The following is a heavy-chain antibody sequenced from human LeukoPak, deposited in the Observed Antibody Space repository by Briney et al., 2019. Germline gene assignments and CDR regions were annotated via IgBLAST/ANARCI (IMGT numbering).Heavy chain of an antibody. Sequence: ASVKVSCKASGYTFTIYGISWVRQAPGQGLEWMGWISGYNGDTNYAQKLQGRVIMTRDTSTDTAYMELRSLRSDDTAVYYCARDPYDIMTGSYTFFDYWGQGTLVIVSS. J-gene: IGHJ4*02. CDR3: ARDPYDIMTGSYTFFDY. CDR2: ISGYNGDT. D-gene: IGHD3-9*01. V-gene: IGHV1-18*01. CDR1: GYTFTIYG.